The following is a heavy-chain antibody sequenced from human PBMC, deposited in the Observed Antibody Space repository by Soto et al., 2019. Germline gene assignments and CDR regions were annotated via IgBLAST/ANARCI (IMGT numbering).Heavy chain of an antibody. CDR2: ISSSSSTI. D-gene: IGHD6-13*01. CDR1: GFTFSSYS. CDR3: ARADSSSWSYGYYYDMDV. V-gene: IGHV3-48*01. J-gene: IGHJ6*03. Sequence: EVQLVESGGGLVQPGGSLRLSCEASGFTFSSYSMTWVRQAPGKGLEWVSYISSSSSTIYYADSVKGRFTISRDKAKNTLDQQRNSPGAEDTAVQYCARADSSSWSYGYYYDMDVWGKGTTVTVPS.